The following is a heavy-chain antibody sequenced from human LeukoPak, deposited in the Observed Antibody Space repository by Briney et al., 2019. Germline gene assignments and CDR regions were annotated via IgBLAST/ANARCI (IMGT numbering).Heavy chain of an antibody. J-gene: IGHJ4*02. D-gene: IGHD3-10*01. CDR2: ISGRGDST. CDR1: GFTFSSYA. Sequence: GGSLRLSCVASGFTFSSYAMGWVRQAPGKGLECFSAISGRGDSTYYADSVKGRFSISRDNSKNTLHLQMNSLRAEDTTVYYCAKVYGSGSYYFPDYWGQGTLVTVSS. CDR3: AKVYGSGSYYFPDY. V-gene: IGHV3-23*01.